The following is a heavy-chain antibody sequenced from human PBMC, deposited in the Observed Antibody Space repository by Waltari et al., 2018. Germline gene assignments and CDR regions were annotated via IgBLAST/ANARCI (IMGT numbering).Heavy chain of an antibody. CDR3: TRLSRGEFDY. V-gene: IGHV3-73*01. Sequence: EVQLVESGGGLVQPGGSLKLSCAASGFTFSGYALHWVRQASGKGLDWVCRTRSKANSYATADAASVKGRFTISRDDSKNTAYLQMNSLKTEDTAVYYCTRLSRGEFDYWGQGTLVTVSS. CDR1: GFTFSGYA. CDR2: TRSKANSYAT. J-gene: IGHJ4*02. D-gene: IGHD3-10*01.